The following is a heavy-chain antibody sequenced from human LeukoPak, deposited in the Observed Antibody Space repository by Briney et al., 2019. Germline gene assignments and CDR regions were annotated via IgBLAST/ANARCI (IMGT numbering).Heavy chain of an antibody. CDR1: GFTFSDYA. CDR2: LSYGGTNK. Sequence: PGRSLRLSCAASGFTFSDYAMHWVRQAPGKGLEWVAVLSYGGTNKYYADSVKGRFTISIDNSKNTMFLQMNSLRAEDTAVYHCARDRSGYANDAFDFWGQGTMVTVSS. D-gene: IGHD3-3*01. CDR3: ARDRSGYANDAFDF. V-gene: IGHV3-30-3*01. J-gene: IGHJ3*01.